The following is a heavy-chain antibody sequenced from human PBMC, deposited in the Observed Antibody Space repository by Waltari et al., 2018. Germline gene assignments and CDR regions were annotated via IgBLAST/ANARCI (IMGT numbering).Heavy chain of an antibody. V-gene: IGHV1-18*01. J-gene: IGHJ4*02. CDR1: GYNFLNYG. CDR2: INGYNGNT. CDR3: VRDRMYSTSWFAFES. D-gene: IGHD3-10*01. Sequence: QAQLVQSGAEVKKPGASVKVSCTTSGYNFLNYGIRWVRQALGRGLEWMGWINGYNGNTKYAQKFQGRVTVTTDTSTSTAYMELRSLTSDDAALYYCVRDRMYSTSWFAFESWGQGTLVTVTS.